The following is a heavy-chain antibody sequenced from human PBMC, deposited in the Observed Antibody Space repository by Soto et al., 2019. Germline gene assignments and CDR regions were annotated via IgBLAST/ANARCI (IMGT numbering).Heavy chain of an antibody. J-gene: IGHJ3*02. CDR2: INPNSGGT. CDR1: GYTFTGYY. Sequence: ASVKVSCKASGYTFTGYYMHWVRQAPGQGLEWMGWINPNSGGTNYAQKFQGWVTMTRDTSISTAYMELSRLRSDDTAVYYCARERIVLMVYASLSDAFDIWGQGTMVTVSS. V-gene: IGHV1-2*04. D-gene: IGHD2-8*01. CDR3: ARERIVLMVYASLSDAFDI.